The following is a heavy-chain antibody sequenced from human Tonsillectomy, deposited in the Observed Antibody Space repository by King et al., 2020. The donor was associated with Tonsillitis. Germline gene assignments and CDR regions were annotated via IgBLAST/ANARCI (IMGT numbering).Heavy chain of an antibody. J-gene: IGHJ6*02. CDR2: IKQDGSEK. CDR3: ARIPLQWVAGTGNYYSAMDV. CDR1: GFSFNTYW. D-gene: IGHD6-19*01. Sequence: VQLVESGGGLVQRGGSLRLSCAASGFSFNTYWMSWVRQAPGKGLEWVANIKQDGSEKYYVDSVKGRFTISRDNAQNSLYLQMNSLRAEDTAVYYCARIPLQWVAGTGNYYSAMDVWGQGATVTVSS. V-gene: IGHV3-7*01.